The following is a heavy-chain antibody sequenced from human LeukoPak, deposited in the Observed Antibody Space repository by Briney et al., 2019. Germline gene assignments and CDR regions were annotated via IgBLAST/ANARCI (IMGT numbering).Heavy chain of an antibody. Sequence: SETLSLTCTVSGGSVSSGSYYWSWIRQPPGKGLEWIGYIYYSGSTNYNPSLKSRVTISVDTSKNQSSLKLSSVTAADTAVYYCARGPRRDGYNYVHAFDIWGQGTMVTVSS. CDR3: ARGPRRDGYNYVHAFDI. J-gene: IGHJ3*02. CDR2: IYYSGST. V-gene: IGHV4-61*01. CDR1: GGSVSSGSYY. D-gene: IGHD5-24*01.